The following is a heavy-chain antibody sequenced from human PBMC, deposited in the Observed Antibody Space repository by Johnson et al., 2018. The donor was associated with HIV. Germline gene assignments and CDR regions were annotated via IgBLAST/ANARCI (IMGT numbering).Heavy chain of an antibody. D-gene: IGHD6-25*01. Sequence: VQLVESGGGLVKSGGSLRLSCAASGFTFTNAWMSWVRQAPGKGLEWVGRIKSETDGGTTDYAAPVHGRFTISRDDSKNTVYLQMNSLRAEDTAVYYCTKEVPSAITIGDAFDIWGQGTMVTVSS. CDR2: IKSETDGGTT. CDR1: GFTFTNAW. CDR3: TKEVPSAITIGDAFDI. V-gene: IGHV3-15*01. J-gene: IGHJ3*02.